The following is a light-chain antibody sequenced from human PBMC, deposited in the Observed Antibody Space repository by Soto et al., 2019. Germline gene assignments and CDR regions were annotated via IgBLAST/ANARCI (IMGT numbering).Light chain of an antibody. CDR3: QVWDGGSDHYV. Sequence: SYELTQPPSVSVALGLTASITCGGNNIGSKSVHWYQQKPGQAPVLVVYDDSDRPSGVPDRFSGSKSGNTATLTISRVEAGDEADYYCQVWDGGSDHYVFGTGTKLTVL. CDR2: DDS. CDR1: NIGSKS. J-gene: IGLJ1*01. V-gene: IGLV3-21*02.